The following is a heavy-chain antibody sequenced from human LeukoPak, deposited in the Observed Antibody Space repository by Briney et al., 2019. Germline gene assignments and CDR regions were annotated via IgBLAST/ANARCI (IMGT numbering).Heavy chain of an antibody. CDR3: ARDPYGGGGYGAFDI. V-gene: IGHV3-7*01. CDR2: IKQGGSEG. D-gene: IGHD3-22*01. Sequence: PGGSLRLSCVASGFTYSTYWMTWVRQAPGKGLEWVTNIKQGGSEGVYEDSVKGRFTVSRDNAKNSMYLQMNSLRVEDTAVYYCARDPYGGGGYGAFDIWGQGTMVTVSS. CDR1: GFTYSTYW. J-gene: IGHJ3*02.